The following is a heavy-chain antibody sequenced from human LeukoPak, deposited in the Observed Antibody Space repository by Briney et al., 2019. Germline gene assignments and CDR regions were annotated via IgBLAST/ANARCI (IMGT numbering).Heavy chain of an antibody. Sequence: WASVKVSCKASGGTFSSYAISWVRQAPGQGLEWMGGIIPIFGTANYAQKFQGRVTITTDESTSTAYMELSSLRSEDTAVYYCARPGSRDGYNFEYWGQGTLVTVSS. V-gene: IGHV1-69*05. CDR1: GGTFSSYA. CDR3: ARPGSRDGYNFEY. CDR2: IIPIFGTA. J-gene: IGHJ4*02. D-gene: IGHD5-24*01.